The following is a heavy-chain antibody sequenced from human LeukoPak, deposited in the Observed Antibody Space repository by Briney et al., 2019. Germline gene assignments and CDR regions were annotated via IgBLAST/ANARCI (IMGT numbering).Heavy chain of an antibody. D-gene: IGHD3-10*01. V-gene: IGHV4-39*01. Sequence: PSETLSLTCTVSGGSISSSSYYWGWIRQPPGKGLEWIGSIYYSGSTYHNPSLKSRVTISVDTSKNQFSLKLSSVTAADTAVYYCARAGNEGFGELSPNWFDPWGQGTLVTVSS. J-gene: IGHJ5*02. CDR2: IYYSGST. CDR3: ARAGNEGFGELSPNWFDP. CDR1: GGSISSSSYY.